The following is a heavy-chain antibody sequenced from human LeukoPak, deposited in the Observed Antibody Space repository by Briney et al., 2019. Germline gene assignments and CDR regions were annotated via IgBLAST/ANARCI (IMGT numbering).Heavy chain of an antibody. Sequence: PGGSLRLSCAASGFTFSSYSMNWVRQAPGKGLEWVSSISSSSSYIYYADSVKGRFTISRDNSKNTLYLQMNSLRAEDTAVYYCAPHHYYYDSSGYYNPRYYFDYWGQGTLVTVSS. CDR3: APHHYYYDSSGYYNPRYYFDY. D-gene: IGHD3-22*01. V-gene: IGHV3-21*04. CDR1: GFTFSSYS. J-gene: IGHJ4*02. CDR2: ISSSSSYI.